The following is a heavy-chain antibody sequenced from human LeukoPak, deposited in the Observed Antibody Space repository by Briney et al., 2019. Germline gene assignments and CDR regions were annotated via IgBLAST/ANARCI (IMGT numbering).Heavy chain of an antibody. V-gene: IGHV1-69*13. CDR3: ARGGLGIAAASNPFNWFDP. J-gene: IGHJ5*02. CDR1: GGTFSSYA. D-gene: IGHD6-13*01. Sequence: SVKVSCKASGGTFSSYAISWVRQAPRQGLEWMGGIIPIFGTANYAQKFQGRVTITADESTSTAYMELSSLRSEDTAVYYCARGGLGIAAASNPFNWFDPWGQGTLVTVSS. CDR2: IIPIFGTA.